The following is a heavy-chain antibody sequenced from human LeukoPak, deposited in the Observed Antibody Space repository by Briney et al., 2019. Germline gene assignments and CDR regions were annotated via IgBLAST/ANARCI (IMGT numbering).Heavy chain of an antibody. Sequence: ASVKVSCKASGYTFTSYGISWVRQAPGQGLEWMGWISAYNGNTNYAQKLQGRVTMTTDTSTSTAYMELRSLRSDDTAVYYCARGTPSYCDFWSGYYSHSYYYYMDVWGKGTTVTVSS. CDR2: ISAYNGNT. D-gene: IGHD3-3*01. J-gene: IGHJ6*03. CDR1: GYTFTSYG. V-gene: IGHV1-18*01. CDR3: ARGTPSYCDFWSGYYSHSYYYYMDV.